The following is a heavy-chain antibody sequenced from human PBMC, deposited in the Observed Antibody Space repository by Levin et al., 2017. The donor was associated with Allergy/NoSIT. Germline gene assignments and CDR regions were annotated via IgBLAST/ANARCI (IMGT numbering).Heavy chain of an antibody. Sequence: SQTLSLTCAVYGGSFSIYYWSWIRQPPGKGLEWIGEINHSGSTNYNPSLKSRVTISVDTSKNQFSLKLSSVTAADTAVYYCARGRSQPPRYYDFWSGQSHFDYWGQGTLVTVSS. CDR1: GGSFSIYY. CDR2: INHSGST. J-gene: IGHJ4*02. V-gene: IGHV4-34*01. D-gene: IGHD3-3*01. CDR3: ARGRSQPPRYYDFWSGQSHFDY.